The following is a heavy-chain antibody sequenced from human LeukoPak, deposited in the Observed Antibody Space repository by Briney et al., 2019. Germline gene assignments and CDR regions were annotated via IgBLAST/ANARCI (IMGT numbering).Heavy chain of an antibody. D-gene: IGHD2-15*01. CDR1: GHTFTSYG. CDR3: ARFVVVATFNWFDP. V-gene: IGHV1-18*01. Sequence: ASVKVSCTASGHTFTSYGISWVRQAPGQGLEWMGWISAYNGNTNYAQKLQGRVTMTTDTFTSTAYMELRSLRSDDTAVYYCARFVVVATFNWFDPWGQGTLVTVSS. CDR2: ISAYNGNT. J-gene: IGHJ5*02.